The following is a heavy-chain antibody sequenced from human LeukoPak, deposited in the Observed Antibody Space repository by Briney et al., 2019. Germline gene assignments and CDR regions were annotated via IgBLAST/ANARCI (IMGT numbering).Heavy chain of an antibody. CDR3: AXXXXXXXXXXXXXYYXXV. Sequence: SETLSLTCTVSGDSISSHYWTWIRQPPGKGLEWIGYIYYSGSTNYNPSLKGRVTISVDTSKKQFSLNLSSVTAADTAVYYCAXXXXXXXXXXXXXYYXXVWGKGTTVIVSS. CDR2: IYYSGST. CDR1: GDSISSHY. V-gene: IGHV4-59*11. J-gene: IGHJ6*03.